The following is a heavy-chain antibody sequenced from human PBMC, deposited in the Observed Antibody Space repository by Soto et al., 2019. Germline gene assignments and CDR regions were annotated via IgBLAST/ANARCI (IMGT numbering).Heavy chain of an antibody. V-gene: IGHV4-39*01. CDR3: ARLEGLATISYYFDY. D-gene: IGHD3-9*01. J-gene: IGHJ4*02. CDR1: GDSINSDNYY. Sequence: QLQLQESGPGLVKPSETLSLTCSVSGDSINSDNYYWGWIRQPPGKGLEWIGSIYYRGNPYYNPSLKTRVTISLDKSKSHFSLKLNSVTAADSAVYFCARLEGLATISYYFDYWGQGTLVTVSS. CDR2: IYYRGNP.